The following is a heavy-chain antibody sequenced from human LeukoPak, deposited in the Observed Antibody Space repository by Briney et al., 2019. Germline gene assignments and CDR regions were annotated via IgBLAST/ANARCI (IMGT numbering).Heavy chain of an antibody. V-gene: IGHV3-7*01. Sequence: GGSLRLSCAASGFTFSSYWMSWVRQAPGKGLEWVANINQDGSEKYYVDSVKGRFTISRDNAKNSLYLQMNSLRAEDTTVYYCARDVATISNWFDPWGQGTLVTVSS. CDR3: ARDVATISNWFDP. J-gene: IGHJ5*02. CDR1: GFTFSSYW. CDR2: INQDGSEK. D-gene: IGHD5-24*01.